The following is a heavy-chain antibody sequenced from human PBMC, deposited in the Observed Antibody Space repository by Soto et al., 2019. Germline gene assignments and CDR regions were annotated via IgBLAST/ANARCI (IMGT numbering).Heavy chain of an antibody. CDR2: IYYSGFT. CDR1: GGSMSSGDYY. D-gene: IGHD2-15*01. Sequence: SETLSLTCTVSGGSMSSGDYYWSWIRQPPGKGLEWIGYIYYSGFTYYNPSLKSRLTISVDTSRNHFSLRVTSVTAADTAVYYCARGRVRWYDITWGQGTMVTV. V-gene: IGHV4-30-4*01. CDR3: ARGRVRWYDIT. J-gene: IGHJ3*01.